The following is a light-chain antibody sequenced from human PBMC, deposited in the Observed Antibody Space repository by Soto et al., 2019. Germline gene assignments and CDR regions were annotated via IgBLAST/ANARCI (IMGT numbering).Light chain of an antibody. CDR3: QQYITYPWT. Sequence: DIQMTQSPSTLSASVGDRVTITCRASQSTGSRLAWYQQKPDKAPNLLIYDVSTLESGVPSGFSGSGSGTEFTLTISSLQPEDFATYYCQQYITYPWTFGQGTRVDIK. CDR1: QSTGSR. CDR2: DVS. J-gene: IGKJ1*01. V-gene: IGKV1-5*01.